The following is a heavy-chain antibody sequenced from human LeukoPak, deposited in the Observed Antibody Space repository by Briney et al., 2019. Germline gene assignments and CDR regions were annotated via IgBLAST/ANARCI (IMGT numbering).Heavy chain of an antibody. D-gene: IGHD1-1*01. Sequence: SETLSLTCTVSGGSISSGGYYWSWIRQHPGKGLEWIGYIYYSGSTYYNPSLKSRVTISVDTSKNQFSLKLVSVTAADTAVYYCARYSGTGYGMYYFDYWGQGTLVTVSS. CDR3: ARYSGTGYGMYYFDY. J-gene: IGHJ4*02. CDR2: IYYSGST. V-gene: IGHV4-31*03. CDR1: GGSISSGGYY.